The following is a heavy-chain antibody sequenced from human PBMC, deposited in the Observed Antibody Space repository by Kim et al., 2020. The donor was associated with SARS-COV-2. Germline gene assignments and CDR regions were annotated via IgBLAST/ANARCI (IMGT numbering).Heavy chain of an antibody. CDR2: ISGTTTTI. D-gene: IGHD2-15*01. CDR1: GFTFSAYT. J-gene: IGHJ6*02. Sequence: GGSLRLSCAASGFTFSAYTMNWVRQAPAKGLEGVSYISGTTTTIYYADSVKGRFTVSRDNTKNSLFLQMNSLRAEDTAVYYCAREAADMAFGMDVWGQGTTVTVSS. CDR3: AREAADMAFGMDV. V-gene: IGHV3-48*04.